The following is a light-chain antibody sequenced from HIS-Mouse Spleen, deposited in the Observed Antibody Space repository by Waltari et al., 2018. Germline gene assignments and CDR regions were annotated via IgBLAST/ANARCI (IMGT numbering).Light chain of an antibody. CDR3: QQSSNWLT. CDR2: DAS. V-gene: IGKV3-11*01. CDR1: QSVSSY. J-gene: IGKJ4*01. Sequence: EIVLTHSPATLSLSPGERATLSCRAIQSVSSYLAWYKQKPGQAPRLLLYDASNRATGIPARFSGSGSGTDFTLTIRRLEPEDFAVYYCQQSSNWLTFGGGTKVEIK.